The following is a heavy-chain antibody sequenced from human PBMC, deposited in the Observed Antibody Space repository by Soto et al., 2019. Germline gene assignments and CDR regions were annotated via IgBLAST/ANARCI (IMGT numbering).Heavy chain of an antibody. Sequence: PSETLSLTCTVSGDSISSNSHYWGWIRHPPGKGLESIANIYYDGNTYYNPSLKSRVTISLDTSKNQFSLRLNSVTAADTAVYYCARQVVVVVAATPAAGWFDPWGQGTLVTVSS. CDR1: GDSISSNSHY. D-gene: IGHD2-15*01. CDR3: ARQVVVVVAATPAAGWFDP. J-gene: IGHJ5*02. V-gene: IGHV4-39*01. CDR2: IYYDGNT.